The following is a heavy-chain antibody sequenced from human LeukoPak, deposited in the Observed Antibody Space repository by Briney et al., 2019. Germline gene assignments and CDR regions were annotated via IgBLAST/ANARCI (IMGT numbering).Heavy chain of an antibody. CDR2: IYYSGST. D-gene: IGHD3-3*01. CDR3: ARGRTKITIFGVVIMGWFDP. Sequence: SETLSLTCTASGGSISSYDWSWIRQPPGKGLEWIGYIYYSGSTNYNPSPKSRVTISVDTSKNQFSLKLSSVTAADTAVYYCARGRTKITIFGVVIMGWFDPWGQGTLVTVSS. CDR1: GGSISSYD. J-gene: IGHJ5*02. V-gene: IGHV4-59*01.